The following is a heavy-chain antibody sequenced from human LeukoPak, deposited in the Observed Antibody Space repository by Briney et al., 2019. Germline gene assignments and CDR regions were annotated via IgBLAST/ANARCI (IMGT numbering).Heavy chain of an antibody. V-gene: IGHV3-23*01. Sequence: GGSLRLSCAASQFTFSTYGMSWVRQAPGKGLEWVSGIDYRGGTTYYADSVKGRFTISRDNSKNTLYLQMNSLRAEDTAVYYCARQAPIVVVSAATFFDYWGQGTLVTVSS. CDR2: IDYRGGTT. CDR3: ARQAPIVVVSAATFFDY. D-gene: IGHD2-2*01. CDR1: QFTFSTYG. J-gene: IGHJ4*02.